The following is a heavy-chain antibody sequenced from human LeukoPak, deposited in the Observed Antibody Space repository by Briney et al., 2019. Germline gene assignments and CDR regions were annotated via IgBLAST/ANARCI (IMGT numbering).Heavy chain of an antibody. V-gene: IGHV1-18*01. CDR1: GYTFTSYG. D-gene: IGHD3-22*01. CDR2: ISAYNGNT. Sequence: ASVKVSCKASGYTFTSYGISWVRQAPGQGLEWMGWISAYNGNTNYAQKLQGRVTMTTDTSTSTAYMELRSLRSDDTTVYYCARDPGITMIVVVKTNDAFDIWGQGTMVTVSS. CDR3: ARDPGITMIVVVKTNDAFDI. J-gene: IGHJ3*02.